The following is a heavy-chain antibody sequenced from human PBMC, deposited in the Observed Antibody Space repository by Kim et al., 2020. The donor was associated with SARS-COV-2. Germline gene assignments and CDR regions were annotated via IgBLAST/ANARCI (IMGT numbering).Heavy chain of an antibody. CDR1: GFTFTNAW. Sequence: GGSLRLSCAASGFTFTNAWMTWVRQAPGKGLEWVAHIRSKDDGGTTDYATPVKGRFTISRDDYTSTLYLQMNSLRAEDTAVYYCTTDPRGFSYGYYYGMDVWGQGTTVTVSS. D-gene: IGHD3-16*01. J-gene: IGHJ6*02. V-gene: IGHV3-15*05. CDR3: TTDPRGFSYGYYYGMDV. CDR2: IRSKDDGGTT.